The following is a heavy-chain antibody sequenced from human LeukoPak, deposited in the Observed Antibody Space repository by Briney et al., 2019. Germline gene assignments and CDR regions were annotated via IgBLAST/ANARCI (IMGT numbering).Heavy chain of an antibody. Sequence: GGSLRLSCAASGFTFRSYAIYWVRQAPGKGLEWVSGISGSGGDTYFADSVKDRFTISRENSKNTVFLQMDRLRAEDTAVYYCAKTTAGYSSGRYPGWPVDYWGQGTLVTVSS. CDR3: AKTTAGYSSGRYPGWPVDY. J-gene: IGHJ4*02. CDR2: ISGSGGDT. V-gene: IGHV3-23*01. D-gene: IGHD6-19*01. CDR1: GFTFRSYA.